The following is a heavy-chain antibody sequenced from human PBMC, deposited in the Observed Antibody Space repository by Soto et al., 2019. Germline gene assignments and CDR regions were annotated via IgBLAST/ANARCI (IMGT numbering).Heavy chain of an antibody. CDR3: ARTPRTYYYDSSGYYTNWFDP. CDR1: GYTFTSYG. CDR2: ISAYNGNT. Sequence: ASVKVSCKASGYTFTSYGISWVRQAPGQGLEWMGWISAYNGNTNYAQKLQGRVTMTTDTSTSTAYMELRSLRSDGTAVYYCARTPRTYYYDSSGYYTNWFDPWGQGTLVTVSS. V-gene: IGHV1-18*04. J-gene: IGHJ5*02. D-gene: IGHD3-22*01.